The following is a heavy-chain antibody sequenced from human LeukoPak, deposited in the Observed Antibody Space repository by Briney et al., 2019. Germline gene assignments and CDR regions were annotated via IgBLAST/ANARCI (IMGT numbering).Heavy chain of an antibody. V-gene: IGHV4-34*12. Sequence: PSETLSLTCAVYGGSFSGYYWTWIRQPPGKGPEWIGEIIDTGSTKYNSSLKSRVTISVDTSKNQFSLSLDSVTAADTAVYYCARGLASGYPPIPFDYWGQGTLVTVSS. CDR3: ARGLASGYPPIPFDY. D-gene: IGHD3-3*01. J-gene: IGHJ4*02. CDR1: GGSFSGYY. CDR2: IIDTGST.